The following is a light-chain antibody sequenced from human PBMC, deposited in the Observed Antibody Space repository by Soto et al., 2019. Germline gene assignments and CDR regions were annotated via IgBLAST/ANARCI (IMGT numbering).Light chain of an antibody. CDR1: QSACSRFRNKNY. V-gene: IGKV4-1*01. J-gene: IGKJ1*01. CDR2: WAS. Sequence: DIVMTQSPDSLTLSLCDRSSVNCKSSQSACSRFRNKNYLGWFQQKPGQTPRLLIYWASTRESGVSDRFSGSGSGTDFTLTIDSLQAEDVAVYYCQQYYTTLTWTFGQGTKVDIK. CDR3: QQYYTTLTWT.